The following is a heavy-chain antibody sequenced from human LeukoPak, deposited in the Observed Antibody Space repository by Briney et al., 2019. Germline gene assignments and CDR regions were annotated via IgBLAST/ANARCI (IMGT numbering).Heavy chain of an antibody. V-gene: IGHV4-59*01. CDR2: IYYSGST. J-gene: IGHJ5*02. D-gene: IGHD2-15*01. Sequence: PSETLSLTCTVSGGSISSYYWSWIRQPPGKGLEWIGYIYYSGSTNYNPSLKSRVTISVDTSKNQFSLKLSSVTAADTAVYYCARVGPNCSGGSCYLNWFDPWGQGTLVTVSS. CDR1: GGSISSYY. CDR3: ARVGPNCSGGSCYLNWFDP.